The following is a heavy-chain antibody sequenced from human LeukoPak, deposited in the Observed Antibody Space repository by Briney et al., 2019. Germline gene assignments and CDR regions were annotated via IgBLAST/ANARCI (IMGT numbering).Heavy chain of an antibody. D-gene: IGHD3-22*01. Sequence: ASVKVSCKASGGTFSSYAISWVRQAPGQGLEWMGGIIPFFGTANYAQKFQGRVTITADESTSTAYMELSSLRSEDTAVYYCASGPGSSGYYSSFDYWGQGTLVTVSS. CDR2: IIPFFGTA. CDR3: ASGPGSSGYYSSFDY. J-gene: IGHJ4*02. CDR1: GGTFSSYA. V-gene: IGHV1-69*01.